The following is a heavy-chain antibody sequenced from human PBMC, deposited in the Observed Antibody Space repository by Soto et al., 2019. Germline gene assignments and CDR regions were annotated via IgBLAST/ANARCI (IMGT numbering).Heavy chain of an antibody. V-gene: IGHV1-69*04. CDR1: GGTFSSYT. Sequence: SVKLSCKASGGTFSSYTISWVRQAPGQGLEWMGRIIPILGIANYAQKFQGRVTITADKSTSTAYMELSSLRSEDTAVYYCARDLRHDFWSGYDYWGQGTLVTVSS. CDR2: IIPILGIA. J-gene: IGHJ4*02. CDR3: ARDLRHDFWSGYDY. D-gene: IGHD3-3*01.